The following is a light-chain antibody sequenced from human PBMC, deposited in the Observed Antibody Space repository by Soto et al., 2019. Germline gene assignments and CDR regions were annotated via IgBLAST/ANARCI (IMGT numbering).Light chain of an antibody. CDR3: QQYYSSPTWT. J-gene: IGKJ1*01. CDR1: QSVSSSY. CDR2: GAS. V-gene: IGKV3-20*01. Sequence: EIVLTQSPGTLSLSPGERATLSCRASQSVSSSYLAWYQQKPGQAPRLLIYGASSRATGIPDRFSGSGSGTDFTLTISSLQAEDVAVYHCQQYYSSPTWTFGQGTKVDIK.